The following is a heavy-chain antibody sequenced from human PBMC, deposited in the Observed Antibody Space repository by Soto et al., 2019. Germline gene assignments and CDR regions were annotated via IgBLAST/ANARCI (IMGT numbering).Heavy chain of an antibody. D-gene: IGHD2-21*01. J-gene: IGHJ4*01. CDR2: LNPSGGST. Sequence: ASVKVSCKASGYTFTNYYIHWVRQAPGQGLEWMGRLNPSGGSTKYAQKLQGRVTLTRDTSTSTVYMELSSLRSEDTAVYYCARLLAPYCGGECFSGFDYWG. CDR1: GYTFTNYY. V-gene: IGHV1-46*01. CDR3: ARLLAPYCGGECFSGFDY.